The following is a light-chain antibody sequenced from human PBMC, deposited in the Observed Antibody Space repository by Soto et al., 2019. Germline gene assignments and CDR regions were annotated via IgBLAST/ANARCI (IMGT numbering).Light chain of an antibody. V-gene: IGKV3-20*01. CDR2: GAS. Sequence: EIVLTQSPGTLSLSPGERATLSCRASQSVSSSYLAWYQQKPGQAPRLLIYGASSRATGIPDRFSGSGSGTDFTLTISRLEPEDFAVYYCQQYGSKEPITFGQGTLLEIK. CDR1: QSVSSSY. CDR3: QQYGSKEPIT. J-gene: IGKJ5*01.